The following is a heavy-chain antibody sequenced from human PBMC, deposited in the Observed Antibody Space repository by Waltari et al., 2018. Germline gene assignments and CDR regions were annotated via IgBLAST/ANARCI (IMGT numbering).Heavy chain of an antibody. J-gene: IGHJ4*02. D-gene: IGHD3-10*01. Sequence: QVQLVQSGAEVKKPGASVKVACKVSGYTLTELSMHWVRQAPGKGLEWMGGFDSEDGETSYAQKFQGRVTMTEDTSTDTAYMELSSLRSEDTAVYYCATDRYGITMVQGVAGYWGQGTLVTVSS. V-gene: IGHV1-24*01. CDR2: FDSEDGET. CDR3: ATDRYGITMVQGVAGY. CDR1: GYTLTELS.